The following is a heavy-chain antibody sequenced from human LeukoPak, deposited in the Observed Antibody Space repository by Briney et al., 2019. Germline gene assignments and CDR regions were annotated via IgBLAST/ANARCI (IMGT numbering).Heavy chain of an antibody. D-gene: IGHD3-22*01. V-gene: IGHV4-38-2*02. J-gene: IGHJ4*02. CDR2: IYYSGST. Sequence: SETLSLTCTVSGYSISSGYYWGWIRQPPGKGLEWIGSIYYSGSTYYNPSLKSRVTISVDTSKNQFSLKLSSVTAADTAVYYCARGPNYYDSSGYIDYWGQGTLVTVSS. CDR1: GYSISSGYY. CDR3: ARGPNYYDSSGYIDY.